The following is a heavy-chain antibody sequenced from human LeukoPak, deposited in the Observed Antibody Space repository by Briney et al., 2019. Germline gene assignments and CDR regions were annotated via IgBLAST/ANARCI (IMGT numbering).Heavy chain of an antibody. J-gene: IGHJ3*02. Sequence: PSETLSLTCTVSGGSISSSSYYWGWIRQPPGKGLEWIGSIYYSGSTYYNPSLKSRVTISVDTSKNQFSLKLSSVTAADTAVYYCARAPYYDFWSGTYDAFDIWGQGTMVTVSS. CDR2: IYYSGST. V-gene: IGHV4-39*01. CDR3: ARAPYYDFWSGTYDAFDI. CDR1: GGSISSSSYY. D-gene: IGHD3-3*01.